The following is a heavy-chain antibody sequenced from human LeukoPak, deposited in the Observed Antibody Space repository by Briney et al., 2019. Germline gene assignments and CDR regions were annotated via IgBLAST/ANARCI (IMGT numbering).Heavy chain of an antibody. Sequence: PSETLSLTCTVSGGSISSGDYYWSWIRQPPGKGLEWIGEINHSGSTNYNPSLKSRVTISVDTSKNQFSLKLSSVTAADTAVYYCARGLGSSGWPGNYYYYMDVWGKGTTVTVSS. V-gene: IGHV4-39*07. J-gene: IGHJ6*03. CDR2: INHSGST. CDR1: GGSISSGDYY. CDR3: ARGLGSSGWPGNYYYYMDV. D-gene: IGHD6-19*01.